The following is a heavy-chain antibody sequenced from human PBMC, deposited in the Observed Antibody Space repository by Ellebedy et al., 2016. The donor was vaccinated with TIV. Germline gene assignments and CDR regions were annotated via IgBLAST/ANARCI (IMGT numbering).Heavy chain of an antibody. CDR3: ANGRKLIRSSSLDY. V-gene: IGHV3-23*01. Sequence: GESLKISCAASGFSFSTYGMHWVRQAPGKGLEWVPVISGGGETTSYADPVKGRFTLSRDNSKNMLFLQMNSLRAGDTALDYCANGRKLIRSSSLDYWGQGTLVTVSS. D-gene: IGHD3-22*01. J-gene: IGHJ4*02. CDR2: ISGGGETT. CDR1: GFSFSTYG.